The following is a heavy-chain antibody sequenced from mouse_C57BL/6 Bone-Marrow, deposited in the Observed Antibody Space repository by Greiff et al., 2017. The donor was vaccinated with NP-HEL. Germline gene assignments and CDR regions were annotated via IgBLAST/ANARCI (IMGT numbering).Heavy chain of an antibody. CDR2: ISSGGDYI. V-gene: IGHV5-9-1*02. J-gene: IGHJ3*01. Sequence: EVKLEESGEGLVKPGGSLKLSCAASGFTFSSYAMSWVRQTPEKRLEWVAYISSGGDYIYYADTVKGRFTISRDNARNTLYLQMSSLKSEDTAMYYCTRDGYYLFAYWGQGTLVTVSA. D-gene: IGHD2-3*01. CDR1: GFTFSSYA. CDR3: TRDGYYLFAY.